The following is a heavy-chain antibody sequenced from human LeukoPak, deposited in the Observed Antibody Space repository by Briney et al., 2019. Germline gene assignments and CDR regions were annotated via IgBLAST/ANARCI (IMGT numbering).Heavy chain of an antibody. V-gene: IGHV3-23*01. D-gene: IGHD3-10*01. CDR3: AQGSWGDD. Sequence: GGSLRLSCVAPGFTFSTDDMTWVRQAPGKGLEWVSTITGGGDSTYYADSVQGRFTISRDNSKNTVYLQMNSLRAEDTAVYYCAQGSWGDDWGQGTLVTVSS. CDR1: GFTFSTDD. J-gene: IGHJ4*02. CDR2: ITGGGDST.